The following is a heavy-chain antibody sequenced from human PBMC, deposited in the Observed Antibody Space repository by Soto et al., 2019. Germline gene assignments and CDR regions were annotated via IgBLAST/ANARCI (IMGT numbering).Heavy chain of an antibody. CDR1: GFTFSSYS. CDR2: ISSSSSYI. Sequence: AGGSLRLSCAASGFTFSSYSMNWVRQAPGKGLEWVSSISSSSSYIYYADSVKGRFTISRDNAKNSLYLQMNSLRAEDTAVYYCARDWTSSGWYDYWGQGTLVTVSS. V-gene: IGHV3-21*01. CDR3: ARDWTSSGWYDY. D-gene: IGHD6-19*01. J-gene: IGHJ4*02.